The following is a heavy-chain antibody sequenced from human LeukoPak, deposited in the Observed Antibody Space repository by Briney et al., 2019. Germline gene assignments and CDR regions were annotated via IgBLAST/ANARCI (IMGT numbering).Heavy chain of an antibody. CDR1: GGSFSGYY. CDR2: INHSGST. J-gene: IGHJ4*02. Sequence: SETLSLTCAVYGGSFSGYYWSWIRQPPGKGLEWIGEINHSGSTNYNPSLKSRVTISVDTSKNQFSLKLSSVTAADTAVYYCARGRGGGDPRSITIFGVTDPPPQKYYFDYWGQGTLVTVSS. V-gene: IGHV4-34*01. CDR3: ARGRGGGDPRSITIFGVTDPPPQKYYFDY. D-gene: IGHD3-3*01.